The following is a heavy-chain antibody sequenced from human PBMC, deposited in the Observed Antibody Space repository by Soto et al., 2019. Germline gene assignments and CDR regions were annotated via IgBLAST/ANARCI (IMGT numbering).Heavy chain of an antibody. Sequence: PGGSLRLSCAACGFIFSNAGISWVRQAPGKGLERVGRIKSKADGGTTNYAAPVKGRFNIARDGSKNTLYLQMNGMKTEDTSVYYCTTGWSCKDYWGQGTRVNVAS. J-gene: IGHJ4*02. CDR1: GFIFSNAG. CDR3: TTGWSCKDY. D-gene: IGHD3-10*01. V-gene: IGHV3-15*01. CDR2: IKSKADGGTT.